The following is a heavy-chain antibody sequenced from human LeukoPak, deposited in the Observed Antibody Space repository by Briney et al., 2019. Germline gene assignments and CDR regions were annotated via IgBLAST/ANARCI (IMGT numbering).Heavy chain of an antibody. CDR1: GFTFSSYG. V-gene: IGHV3-33*01. J-gene: IGHJ6*02. D-gene: IGHD2-21*02. CDR3: ARDLVVVTAIRPIDMDI. CDR2: IWYDGSNK. Sequence: GRSLRLSCAASGFTFSSYGMHWVRQAPGKGLEWVAVIWYDGSNKYYADSMKGRFTISRDNSKNTLYLQMNSLRAEDTAVYYCARDLVVVTAIRPIDMDIWGQGTTVTVSS.